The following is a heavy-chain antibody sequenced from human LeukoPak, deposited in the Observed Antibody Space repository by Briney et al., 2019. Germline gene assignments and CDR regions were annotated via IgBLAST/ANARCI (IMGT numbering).Heavy chain of an antibody. CDR2: ISAYNGNT. D-gene: IGHD4-11*01. J-gene: IGHJ6*02. CDR3: ARGRHDYSNYYYYYYGMDV. Sequence: ASVKVSCKASGYTFTSYGISWVRQAPGQGLEWMGWISAYNGNTNYAQKLQGRVTMTTDTSTSTAYMELRSLRSDDTAVYYCARGRHDYSNYYYYYYGMDVWGQGTTVTVSS. CDR1: GYTFTSYG. V-gene: IGHV1-18*01.